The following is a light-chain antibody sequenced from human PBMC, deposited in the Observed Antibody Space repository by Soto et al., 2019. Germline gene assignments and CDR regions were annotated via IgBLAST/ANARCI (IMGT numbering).Light chain of an antibody. CDR3: QQYNNWWT. V-gene: IGKV3-15*01. CDR2: GAS. CDR1: QSVSNN. J-gene: IGKJ1*01. Sequence: EIVMTQSPATLSVSPGERATLSCRASQSVSNNLPWYQKKPGQAPRLLIYGASTRATGIPARFSGSGSGTEFTLTISSLQSEDFAVYYCQQYNNWWTFGQGTRVEIK.